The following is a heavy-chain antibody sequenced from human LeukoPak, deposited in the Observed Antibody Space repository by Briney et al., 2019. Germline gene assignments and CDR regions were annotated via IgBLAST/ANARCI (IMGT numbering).Heavy chain of an antibody. J-gene: IGHJ4*02. V-gene: IGHV5-51*01. CDR1: GYSFTTYW. D-gene: IGHD5-12*01. Sequence: GESLKISCKGSGYSFTTYWIGWVRQLPGKGLEWMGIIFPGDSDIKYSPSLQGQVTISADKSISTAYLQWSSLKASDTAMYYCARQRGYDYPLFDYWGQGTLVTVSS. CDR2: IFPGDSDI. CDR3: ARQRGYDYPLFDY.